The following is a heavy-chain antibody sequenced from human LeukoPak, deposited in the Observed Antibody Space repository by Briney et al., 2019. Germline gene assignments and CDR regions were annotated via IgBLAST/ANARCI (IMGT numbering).Heavy chain of an antibody. J-gene: IGHJ6*03. CDR1: GGSISSHY. CDR2: ISNSGST. V-gene: IGHV4-59*11. D-gene: IGHD2-15*01. CDR3: GRDALVGYFSYYYMDV. Sequence: SGTLSLTCTVSGGSISSHYWTWIRQSPVKGLEWIGDISNSGSTSYNPFLKSRVTISIDTSKNQFSLKLSSVTAADTAVYYCGRDALVGYFSYYYMDVWGKGTTVTVSS.